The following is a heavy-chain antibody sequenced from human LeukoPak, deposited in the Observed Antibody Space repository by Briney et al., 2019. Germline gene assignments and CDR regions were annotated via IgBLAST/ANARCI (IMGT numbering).Heavy chain of an antibody. CDR2: INPNSGGT. CDR3: ARSMVRGVISPAGY. CDR1: GYTFTGDY. V-gene: IGHV1-2*04. Sequence: ASVKVSCKASGYTFTGDYMHWVRQAPGQGLEWMGWINPNSGGTNYAQKFQGWVTMTRDTSISTAYMELSRLRSDDTAVYYCARSMVRGVISPAGYWGQGTLVTVSS. J-gene: IGHJ4*02. D-gene: IGHD3-10*01.